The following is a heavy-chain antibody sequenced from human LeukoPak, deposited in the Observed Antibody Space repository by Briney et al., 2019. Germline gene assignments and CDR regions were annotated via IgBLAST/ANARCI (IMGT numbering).Heavy chain of an antibody. CDR1: GFTFSSYA. Sequence: GGSLRLSCAASGFTFSSYAMSWVRQAPGKGLEWVSAISGSGGSTYYADSVKGRFTISRDNSKNTLYLQMNSLRAEDTAVYYCAKDYDSSGYYPVFDYWGQGTLVTVSS. CDR2: ISGSGGST. CDR3: AKDYDSSGYYPVFDY. D-gene: IGHD3-22*01. J-gene: IGHJ4*02. V-gene: IGHV3-23*01.